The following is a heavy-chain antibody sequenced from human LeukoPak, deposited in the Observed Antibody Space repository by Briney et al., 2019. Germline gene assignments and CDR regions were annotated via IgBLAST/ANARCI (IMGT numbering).Heavy chain of an antibody. J-gene: IGHJ3*02. V-gene: IGHV1-3*01. CDR1: GYTFTSYA. CDR3: ARDYSEGIVVVVAAHDAFDI. Sequence: ASVKVSCKASGYTFTSYAMHWVRQAPGQRLEWMGWINAGNGNTKYSQKFQGRVTITRDTSASTAYMELSSLRSEDTAVYYCARDYSEGIVVVVAAHDAFDIWGQGTMVTVSS. D-gene: IGHD2-15*01. CDR2: INAGNGNT.